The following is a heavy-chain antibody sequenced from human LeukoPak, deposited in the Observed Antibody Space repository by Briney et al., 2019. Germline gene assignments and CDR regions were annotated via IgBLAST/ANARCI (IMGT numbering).Heavy chain of an antibody. J-gene: IGHJ6*02. Sequence: SETLSLTCTVSGGSISSYYWSWIRQPPGKGLEWIGEINHSGSTNYNPSLKSRVTISVDTSKNQFSLKLSSVTAADTAVYYCARDLLEAAGTTYYYYGMDVWGQGTTVTVSS. CDR2: INHSGST. CDR1: GGSISSYY. V-gene: IGHV4-59*01. CDR3: ARDLLEAAGTTYYYYGMDV. D-gene: IGHD6-13*01.